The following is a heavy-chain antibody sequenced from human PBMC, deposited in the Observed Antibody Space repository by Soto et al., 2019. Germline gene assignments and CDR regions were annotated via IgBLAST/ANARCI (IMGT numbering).Heavy chain of an antibody. V-gene: IGHV1-2*04. Sequence: ASVKVSCKASGYTFTGYYMHWVRQAPGQGLEWMGWINPNSGGTNYAQKFQGWVTMTRDTSISTAYMELSRLRSDDTAVYYCARAGWNYPSDYYYGMDVWGQGTTVTVSS. CDR1: GYTFTGYY. J-gene: IGHJ6*02. CDR2: INPNSGGT. D-gene: IGHD1-7*01. CDR3: ARAGWNYPSDYYYGMDV.